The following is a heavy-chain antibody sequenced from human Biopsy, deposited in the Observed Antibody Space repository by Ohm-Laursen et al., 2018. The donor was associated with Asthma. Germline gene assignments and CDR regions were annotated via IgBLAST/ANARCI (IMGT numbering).Heavy chain of an antibody. CDR2: IHYRGST. D-gene: IGHD2-15*01. J-gene: IGHJ4*02. V-gene: IGHV4-59*01. Sequence: GTLSLTCTVSGVSIRSYYWTWIRQPPGKGLEWIGDIHYRGSTYSNPSLKSRVTISVDTSKKQISLRLSSAIAADTAVYYCAGFCSGGNCPDHWGQGTLVTVSS. CDR3: AGFCSGGNCPDH. CDR1: GVSIRSYY.